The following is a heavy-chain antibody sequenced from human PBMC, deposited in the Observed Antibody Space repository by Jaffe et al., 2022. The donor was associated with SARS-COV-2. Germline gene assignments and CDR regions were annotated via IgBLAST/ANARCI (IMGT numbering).Heavy chain of an antibody. CDR1: GFTFSSYA. Sequence: EVQLLESGGGLVQPGGSLRLSCAASGFTFSSYAMSWVRQAPGKGLEWVSAISGSGGSTYYADSVKGRFTISRDNSKNTLYLQMNSLRAEDTAVYYCAKPFYPSGPRADAFDIWGQGTMVTVSS. V-gene: IGHV3-23*01. J-gene: IGHJ3*02. CDR2: ISGSGGST. CDR3: AKPFYPSGPRADAFDI. D-gene: IGHD5-12*01.